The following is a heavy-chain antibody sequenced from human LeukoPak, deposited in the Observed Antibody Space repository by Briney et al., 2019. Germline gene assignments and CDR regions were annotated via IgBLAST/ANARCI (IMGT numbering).Heavy chain of an antibody. J-gene: IGHJ5*02. CDR3: AKLNPPYCSSTSCYTSGWFDP. V-gene: IGHV1-69*05. D-gene: IGHD2-2*02. CDR1: GVTFSSYA. CDR2: IIPIFVTS. Sequence: SVKVSFKASGVTFSSYAISWARQAPGQGLELMGGIIPIFVTSNYAQKFRGRVTITTDESTSQAYIELSNLRSEDTVVYYCAKLNPPYCSSTSCYTSGWFDPWGQGTLVTVSS.